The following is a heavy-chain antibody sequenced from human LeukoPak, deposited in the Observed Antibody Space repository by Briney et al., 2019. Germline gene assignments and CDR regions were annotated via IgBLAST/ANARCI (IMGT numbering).Heavy chain of an antibody. V-gene: IGHV3-48*02. Sequence: GGSLRLSCAASGFTFSSYSMNWVRQAPGKGLEWVSYISSSSSTIYYADSVKGRFTISRDNAKNSLYLQMNSLRDEDTAVYYCARAGYCSGGSCYSGLFDYWGQGTLVTVSS. CDR2: ISSSSSTI. J-gene: IGHJ4*02. D-gene: IGHD2-15*01. CDR1: GFTFSSYS. CDR3: ARAGYCSGGSCYSGLFDY.